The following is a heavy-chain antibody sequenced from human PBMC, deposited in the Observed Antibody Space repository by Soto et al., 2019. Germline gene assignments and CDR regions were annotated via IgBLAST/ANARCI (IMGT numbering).Heavy chain of an antibody. CDR1: GYTFTSYG. CDR2: ISAYNGNT. V-gene: IGHV1-18*01. CDR3: ARVDPYSGSDY. D-gene: IGHD5-12*01. Sequence: ASVKVSCKASGYTFTSYGISWVRQAPGQGLELIGWISAYNGNTNYAQKLQGRVTMTTDTSTSTAYMELRSLRSYDTAVYYCARVDPYSGSDYWGQGTLVTVPQ. J-gene: IGHJ4*02.